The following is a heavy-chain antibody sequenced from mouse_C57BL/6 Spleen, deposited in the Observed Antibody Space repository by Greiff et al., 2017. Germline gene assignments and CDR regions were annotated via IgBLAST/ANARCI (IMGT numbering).Heavy chain of an antibody. J-gene: IGHJ1*03. CDR2: IHPNSGST. D-gene: IGHD1-1*01. Sequence: QVQLQQPGAELVKPGASVKLSCKASGYTFTSYWMHWVKQRPGQGLEWIGMIHPNSGSTNYNERFKSKATLTVDKSSSTAYMKLSSLTSEDSAVYYCARGGIYYGSRYFDVWGTGATVTVAS. V-gene: IGHV1-64*01. CDR1: GYTFTSYW. CDR3: ARGGIYYGSRYFDV.